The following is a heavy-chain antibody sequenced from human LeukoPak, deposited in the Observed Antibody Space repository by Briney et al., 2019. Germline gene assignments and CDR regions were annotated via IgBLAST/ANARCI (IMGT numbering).Heavy chain of an antibody. CDR3: ARYYYDSSGYYRPYYYYYYMDV. CDR1: GYTFTSYA. Sequence: GASVKVSCKASGYTFTSYAMNWVRQAPGQGLEWMGWINTNTGNPTYAQGFTGRFVFSLDTSVSTAYLQISSLKAEDTAVYYCARYYYDSSGYYRPYYYYYYMDVWGKGTTVTVS. D-gene: IGHD3-22*01. CDR2: INTNTGNP. V-gene: IGHV7-4-1*02. J-gene: IGHJ6*03.